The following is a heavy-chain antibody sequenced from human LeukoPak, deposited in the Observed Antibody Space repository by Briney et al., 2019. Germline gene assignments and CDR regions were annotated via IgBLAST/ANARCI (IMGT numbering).Heavy chain of an antibody. J-gene: IGHJ4*02. Sequence: GGSLRLSCAASGFTFSSYSMNWVRQAPGKGLEWVSYISSSSSTIYYADSVKGRFTISRDNAKNSLYLQKNSLRDEDTAVYYCARFPHYYDSSGYSFWGQGTLVTVSS. D-gene: IGHD3-22*01. CDR2: ISSSSSTI. V-gene: IGHV3-48*02. CDR1: GFTFSSYS. CDR3: ARFPHYYDSSGYSF.